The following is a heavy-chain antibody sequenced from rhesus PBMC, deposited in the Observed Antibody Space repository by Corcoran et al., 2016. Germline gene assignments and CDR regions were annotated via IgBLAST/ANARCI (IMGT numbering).Heavy chain of an antibody. CDR1: GGSICSSY. CDR3: ARRNSNQGDFDY. CDR2: IDSSGSN. Sequence: QVQLPESGPGLVKPSETLSLTCAVSGGSICSSYWSWIRQAPGKGLDWIGRIDSSGSNYYNPALKIRVTLSVDTSKNQFSLKLSSVTAADTAVYYCARRNSNQGDFDYWGQGVLVTVSS. D-gene: IGHD4-23*01. V-gene: IGHV4S11*01. J-gene: IGHJ4*01.